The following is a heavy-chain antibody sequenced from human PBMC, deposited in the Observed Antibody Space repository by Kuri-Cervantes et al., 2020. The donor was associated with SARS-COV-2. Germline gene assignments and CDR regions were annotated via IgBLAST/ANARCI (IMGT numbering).Heavy chain of an antibody. D-gene: IGHD3-22*01. CDR1: GSTFTGYY. J-gene: IGHJ3*01. V-gene: IGHV1-2*02. Sequence: GGSLRLSCRASGSTFTGYYMHWVRQAPGQGLEWMGWINPNSGGTNYAQKFQGRVTMTRDTSISTAYMELSRLRSDDTAMYYCTSHHYDSNVSPVFDVWGQGTMVTVSS. CDR3: TSHHYDSNVSPVFDV. CDR2: INPNSGGT.